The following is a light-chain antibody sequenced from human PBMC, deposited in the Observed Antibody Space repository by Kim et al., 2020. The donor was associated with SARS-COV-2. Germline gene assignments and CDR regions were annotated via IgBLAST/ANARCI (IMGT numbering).Light chain of an antibody. Sequence: VARGQTARITWGGHNMGSKSVRWYQQRPGQAPVLVIYRDGRRPSGIPDQFSGSNSGNTATLTISRAQAGDEADYYCQVWDRYTLLFGGGTQLTVL. CDR2: RDG. V-gene: IGLV3-9*01. CDR3: QVWDRYTLL. J-gene: IGLJ2*01. CDR1: NMGSKS.